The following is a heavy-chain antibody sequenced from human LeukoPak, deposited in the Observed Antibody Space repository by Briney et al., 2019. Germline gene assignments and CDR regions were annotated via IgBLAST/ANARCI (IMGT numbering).Heavy chain of an antibody. CDR2: IYYSGST. Sequence: SETPSPTRTGAGGSIIIYYWSWMLIPPRQPLSWIGYIYYSGSTNYNPSLKSRVTISVDTSKNQFSLKLSSVTAADTAVYYCARASSYGDYGWLGYWGQGTLVTVSS. V-gene: IGHV4-59*01. CDR1: GGSIIIYY. CDR3: ARASSYGDYGWLGY. D-gene: IGHD4-17*01. J-gene: IGHJ4*02.